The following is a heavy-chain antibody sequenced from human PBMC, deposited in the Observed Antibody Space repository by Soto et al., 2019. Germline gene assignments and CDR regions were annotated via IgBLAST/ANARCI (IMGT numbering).Heavy chain of an antibody. CDR3: ARFPVAGTSGPPVY. Sequence: QVQLQESGPGLVKPSQTLSLTCTVSGGSISSGGYYWRWIRQHPGKGLEWIGYIYYSGSTYYNPSLKSRVTISVDTSKNQCSLKLSSVTAADTAVYYCARFPVAGTSGPPVYWGQGTLVTVSS. D-gene: IGHD6-19*01. CDR2: IYYSGST. J-gene: IGHJ4*02. V-gene: IGHV4-31*03. CDR1: GGSISSGGYY.